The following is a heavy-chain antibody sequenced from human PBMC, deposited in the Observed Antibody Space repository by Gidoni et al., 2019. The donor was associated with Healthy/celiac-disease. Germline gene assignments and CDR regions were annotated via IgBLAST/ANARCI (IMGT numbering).Heavy chain of an antibody. CDR1: GGSISSSSYY. Sequence: QLQLQESGPGLVKPSETRSPTCTVSGGSISSSSYYWGWIRQPPGKGLEWIGSIYYSGSTYYNPSLKSRVTISVDTSKNQFSLKLSSVTAADTAVYYCARGYSSSSLYFDLWGRGTLVTVSS. CDR3: ARGYSSSSLYFDL. CDR2: IYYSGST. V-gene: IGHV4-39*01. J-gene: IGHJ2*01. D-gene: IGHD6-6*01.